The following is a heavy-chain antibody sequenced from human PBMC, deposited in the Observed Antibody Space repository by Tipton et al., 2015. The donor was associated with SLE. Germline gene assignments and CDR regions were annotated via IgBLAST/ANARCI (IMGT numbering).Heavy chain of an antibody. Sequence: TLSLTCTVYGGSFSGYYWTWIRQPPGKGLEWIGEINHNGSTNYNPSLKSRVTISVDTSKNQFSLKLSSVTAADTAVYYCASRGAYRVFAYWGQGTLVTVSS. V-gene: IGHV4-34*01. CDR2: INHNGST. CDR1: GGSFSGYY. CDR3: ASRGAYRVFAY. D-gene: IGHD5-24*01. J-gene: IGHJ4*02.